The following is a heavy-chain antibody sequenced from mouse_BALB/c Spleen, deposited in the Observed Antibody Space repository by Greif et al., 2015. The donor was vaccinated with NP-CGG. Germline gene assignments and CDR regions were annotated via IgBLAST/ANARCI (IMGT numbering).Heavy chain of an antibody. CDR3: ARGGDYGSSYFDY. CDR2: ISSGGST. V-gene: IGHV5-6-5*01. CDR1: GFTFSSYA. Sequence: EVKVVESGGGLVKPGGSLKLSCAASGFTFSSYAMSWVRQTPEKRLEWVASISSGGSTYYPDSVKGRFTISRDNARNILYLQMSSLRSEDTAMYYCARGGDYGSSYFDYWGQGTTLTVSS. J-gene: IGHJ2*01. D-gene: IGHD1-1*01.